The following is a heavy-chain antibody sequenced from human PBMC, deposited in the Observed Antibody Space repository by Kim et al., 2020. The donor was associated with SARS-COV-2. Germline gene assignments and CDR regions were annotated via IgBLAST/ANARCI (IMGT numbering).Heavy chain of an antibody. Sequence: GGSLTLSCAASGFTFSSYDMHWVRQGTEKGLEWVSSIGTKADTYYPDSVKDRFTISRENAKDSFYLQMNSLRAEDTAVYYCARGPIEEGIRATKGYFDLWGRGPVVTVSS. D-gene: IGHD1-20*01. CDR1: GFTFSSYD. CDR2: IGTKADT. J-gene: IGHJ2*01. V-gene: IGHV3-13*04. CDR3: ARGPIEEGIRATKGYFDL.